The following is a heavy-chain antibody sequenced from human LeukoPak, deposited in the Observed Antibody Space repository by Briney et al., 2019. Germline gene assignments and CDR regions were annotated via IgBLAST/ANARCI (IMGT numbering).Heavy chain of an antibody. J-gene: IGHJ4*02. D-gene: IGHD1-26*01. Sequence: GRSLRLSCAASGFTFSSYGMHWVRQAPGKGLEWVAVISYDGSNKYYADSVKGRFTISRDNSKNTLYLQMNSLRAEDTAVYYCAKPAYIVGATIDYWGQGTLVTVSS. CDR2: ISYDGSNK. CDR1: GFTFSSYG. V-gene: IGHV3-30*18. CDR3: AKPAYIVGATIDY.